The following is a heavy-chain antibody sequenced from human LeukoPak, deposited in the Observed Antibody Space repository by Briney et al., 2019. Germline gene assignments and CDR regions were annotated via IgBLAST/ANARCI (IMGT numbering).Heavy chain of an antibody. Sequence: KPSETLSLTCTVSGGSISSGSYYWSWIRQPAGKGLEWIGRIYTSGRTNYNPSLKSRITISVDTSKNQFSLKLSSVTAADTAVYYCARSHESTVVSLRGLFDYWGQGTLVTVSS. J-gene: IGHJ4*02. CDR1: GGSISSGSYY. CDR3: ARSHESTVVSLRGLFDY. D-gene: IGHD4-23*01. V-gene: IGHV4-61*02. CDR2: IYTSGRT.